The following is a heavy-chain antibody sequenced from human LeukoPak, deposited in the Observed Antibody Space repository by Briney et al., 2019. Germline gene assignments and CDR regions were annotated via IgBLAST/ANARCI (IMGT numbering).Heavy chain of an antibody. CDR3: ARGPAAIETGTFDY. J-gene: IGHJ4*02. CDR2: IIPILGIA. Sequence: SVKVSCKASGGTFSSYAISWVRQAPGQGLEWMGRIIPILGIANYAQKFQGRVTITADKSTSTAYMELSSLRSEDTAVYYCARGPAAIETGTFDYWGQGTLVTVSS. V-gene: IGHV1-69*04. CDR1: GGTFSSYA. D-gene: IGHD2-2*02.